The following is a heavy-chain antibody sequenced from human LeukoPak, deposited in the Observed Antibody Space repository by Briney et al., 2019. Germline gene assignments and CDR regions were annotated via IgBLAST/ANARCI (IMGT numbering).Heavy chain of an antibody. V-gene: IGHV3-23*01. Sequence: PGGSLRLSCGASGFTFNNYGMNWVRQAPGKGLEWVSAISGSGDNTYYADSVKGRFTISRDNSKNTLYLQMNSLRAEDTAVYYCAKESITIFGVVIRGRSGYFDYWGQGTLVTVSS. CDR1: GFTFNNYG. J-gene: IGHJ4*02. D-gene: IGHD3-3*01. CDR3: AKESITIFGVVIRGRSGYFDY. CDR2: ISGSGDNT.